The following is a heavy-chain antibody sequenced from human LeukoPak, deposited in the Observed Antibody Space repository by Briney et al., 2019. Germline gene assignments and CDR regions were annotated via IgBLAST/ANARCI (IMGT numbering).Heavy chain of an antibody. CDR3: ARGIDYDILTGYSPLEYFQH. D-gene: IGHD3-9*01. CDR1: GFTFSSYA. V-gene: IGHV3-30*03. CDR2: ISYDASKK. Sequence: GGSLRLSCAASGFTFSSYAMHWVRQAPGKGLEWVAVISYDASKKYYADSVKGRFTISRDNSKNTLYLQMNSLRAEDTAVYYCARGIDYDILTGYSPLEYFQHWGQGTLVTVSS. J-gene: IGHJ1*01.